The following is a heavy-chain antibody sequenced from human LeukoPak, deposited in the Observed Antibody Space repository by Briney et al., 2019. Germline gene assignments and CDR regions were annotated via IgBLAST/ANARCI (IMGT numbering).Heavy chain of an antibody. CDR3: ATVTIDSSGWYEGNWFDP. D-gene: IGHD6-19*01. CDR2: FDPEDGET. V-gene: IGHV1-24*01. J-gene: IGHJ5*02. CDR1: GYTLTELS. Sequence: GASVKVSCKVSGYTLTELSMHWVRQAPGKGLEWMGGFDPEDGETIYAQKFQGRVTMTEDTSTDTAYMELSSLRSEDTAVYYCATVTIDSSGWYEGNWFDPWGQGTLVTVSS.